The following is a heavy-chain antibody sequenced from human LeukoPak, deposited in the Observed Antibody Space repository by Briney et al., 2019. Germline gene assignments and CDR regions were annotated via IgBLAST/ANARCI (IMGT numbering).Heavy chain of an antibody. CDR3: TRTLGAVADSRYWFDP. V-gene: IGHV1-46*01. CDR1: GYTFTNYG. D-gene: IGHD3-16*01. Sequence: ASVKVSCKASGYTFTNYGISWVRQAPGQGLEWMGVVNPSGGGTSYSQMFQGRLTMTRDMSTSTVYMELSSLRSEDTAVYYCTRTLGAVADSRYWFDPWGQGTLVTVSS. CDR2: VNPSGGGT. J-gene: IGHJ5*02.